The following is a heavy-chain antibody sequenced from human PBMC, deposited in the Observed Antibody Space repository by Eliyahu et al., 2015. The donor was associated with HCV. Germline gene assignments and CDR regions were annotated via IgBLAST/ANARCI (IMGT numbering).Heavy chain of an antibody. V-gene: IGHV3-33*01. CDR3: ARDGSVDDSSGYYYY. D-gene: IGHD3-22*01. CDR1: GFPFSSYG. CDR2: IWYDGSNK. Sequence: QVQLVESGGGVVQPGRSLRLSCAASGFPFSSYGMHWVRQAPGKGLEWVAVIWYDGSNKYYADSVKGRFTISRDNSKNTLYLQMNSLRAEDTAVYYCARDGSVDDSSGYYYYWGQGTLVTVSS. J-gene: IGHJ4*02.